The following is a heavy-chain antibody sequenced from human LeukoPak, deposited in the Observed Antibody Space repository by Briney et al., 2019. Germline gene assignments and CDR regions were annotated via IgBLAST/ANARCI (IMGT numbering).Heavy chain of an antibody. V-gene: IGHV3-15*01. J-gene: IGHJ5*02. CDR1: GFTFSNAW. CDR3: TTDGEYQLLSWFDP. Sequence: GGSLRLSCAASGFTFSNAWMSWVRQAPGKGLEWVGRIKSKTDGGTTDYAAPVKGRFTISRDDSKNTLYQQMNSLKTEDTAVYYCTTDGEYQLLSWFDPWGQGTLVTVSS. D-gene: IGHD2-2*01. CDR2: IKSKTDGGTT.